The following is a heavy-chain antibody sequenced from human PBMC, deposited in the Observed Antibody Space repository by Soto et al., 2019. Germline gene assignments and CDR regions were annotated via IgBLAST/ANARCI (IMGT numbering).Heavy chain of an antibody. CDR3: ARHVGNWLWYFDL. D-gene: IGHD1-20*01. Sequence: SETLSLTCAVYGGSFSGYYWSWIRQPPGKGLEWIGEINHSGSTNYNPSLKSRVTISVDTSKNQFSLSLSSVTAADTAVFYCARHVGNWLWYFDLWGRGTLVTVSS. CDR2: INHSGST. CDR1: GGSFSGYY. J-gene: IGHJ2*01. V-gene: IGHV4-34*01.